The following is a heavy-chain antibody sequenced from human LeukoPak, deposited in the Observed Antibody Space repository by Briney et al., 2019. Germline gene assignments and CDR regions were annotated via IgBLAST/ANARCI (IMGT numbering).Heavy chain of an antibody. CDR3: TRGGDCYGYYYYYMDV. CDR1: GFTFSSYS. CDR2: ISSSSSYI. J-gene: IGHJ6*03. V-gene: IGHV3-21*01. Sequence: PGGSLRLSCAASGFTFSSYSMNWVRQAPGKGLEWVSSISSSSSYIYYADSVKGRFTISRDNAKNSLYLQMNSLRAEDTAVYYCTRGGDCYGYYYYYMDVWGKGTTVTVSS. D-gene: IGHD2-21*02.